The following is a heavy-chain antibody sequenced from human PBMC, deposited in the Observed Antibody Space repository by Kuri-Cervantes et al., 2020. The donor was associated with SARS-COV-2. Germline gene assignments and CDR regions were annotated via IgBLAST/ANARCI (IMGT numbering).Heavy chain of an antibody. Sequence: GGSLRLSCAASGFTFSSYAMSWVRQAPGKGLEWVSAISGSGGSTYYADSVKGRFTISGDNSKNTLYLQMNSLRAEDTAVYYCAKGPVGATGAFDIWGQGTMVTVSS. D-gene: IGHD1-26*01. CDR2: ISGSGGST. CDR3: AKGPVGATGAFDI. CDR1: GFTFSSYA. J-gene: IGHJ3*02. V-gene: IGHV3-23*01.